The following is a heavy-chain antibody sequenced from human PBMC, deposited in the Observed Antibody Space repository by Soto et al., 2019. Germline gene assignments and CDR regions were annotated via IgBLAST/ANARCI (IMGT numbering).Heavy chain of an antibody. V-gene: IGHV4-59*01. J-gene: IGHJ4*02. Sequence: QVQLQESGPGLVKPSETLSLTCTVSGGSISSYYWSWIRQPPGKGLEWIGYIYYSGSTNYNPSLKSRVTISVDTSKNQFSLKLSSVTAADTAVYYCARADGRDYWGQGTLVTVSS. CDR1: GGSISSYY. CDR3: ARADGRDY. CDR2: IYYSGST.